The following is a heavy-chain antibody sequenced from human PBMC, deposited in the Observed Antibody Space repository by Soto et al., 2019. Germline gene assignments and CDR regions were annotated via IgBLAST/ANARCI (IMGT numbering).Heavy chain of an antibody. J-gene: IGHJ6*02. V-gene: IGHV3-11*01. CDR2: ISSDGSSI. Sequence: QVQLVESGGGLVKPGGSLRLSCAASGFTFSDYYMSWIRQAPGKGLEWVSYISSDGSSIYYADSVKGRFTISRDNAKNSLYLQMNSLRAEHTSVYYCARAGYCRGGSCYYHYGVAVWGQGTTVTVSS. CDR3: ARAGYCRGGSCYYHYGVAV. CDR1: GFTFSDYY. D-gene: IGHD2-15*01.